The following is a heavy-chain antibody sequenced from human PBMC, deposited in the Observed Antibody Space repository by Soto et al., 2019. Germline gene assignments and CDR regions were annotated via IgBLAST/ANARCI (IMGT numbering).Heavy chain of an antibody. D-gene: IGHD6-19*01. CDR2: ISGSGGST. CDR1: GFTFSSYA. V-gene: IGHV3-23*01. J-gene: IGHJ6*02. CDR3: ARAGRGVYVYYYGMDV. Sequence: GGSLRLSCAASGFTFSSYAMSWVRQAPGKGLEWVSAISGSGGSTYYADSVKGRFTISRDNSKNTLYLQMNSLRAEDTAVYYCARAGRGVYVYYYGMDVWGQGTTVTVSS.